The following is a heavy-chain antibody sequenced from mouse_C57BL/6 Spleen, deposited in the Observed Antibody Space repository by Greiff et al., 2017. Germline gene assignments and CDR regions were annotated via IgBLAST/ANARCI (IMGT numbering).Heavy chain of an antibody. D-gene: IGHD2-12*01. CDR2: IDPSDSYT. CDR1: GYTFTSYW. V-gene: IGHV1-50*01. CDR3: ARKSYYLDCFDY. Sequence: VQLQQPGAELVKPGASVKLSCKASGYTFTSYWMQWVKQRPGQGLEWIGEIDPSDSYTNYNQKYKGKATLTVDTSSSTAYMQLSSLTSEDSAVYYGARKSYYLDCFDYWGQGTTLTVSS. J-gene: IGHJ2*01.